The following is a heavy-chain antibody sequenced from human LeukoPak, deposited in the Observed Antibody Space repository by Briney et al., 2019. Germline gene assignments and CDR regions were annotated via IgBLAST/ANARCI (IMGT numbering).Heavy chain of an antibody. Sequence: GGSLRLSCAASGFSFSNYEMNWVRQAPGKGLEWVSYISSGATTIYYADSVKGRFTISRDNAKNSLYLQMNSLRAEDTAVYYCARSPDYYGSGTYYIDYYYGMDVWGQGTTVTVSS. V-gene: IGHV3-48*03. CDR3: ARSPDYYGSGTYYIDYYYGMDV. CDR1: GFSFSNYE. CDR2: ISSGATTI. J-gene: IGHJ6*02. D-gene: IGHD3-10*01.